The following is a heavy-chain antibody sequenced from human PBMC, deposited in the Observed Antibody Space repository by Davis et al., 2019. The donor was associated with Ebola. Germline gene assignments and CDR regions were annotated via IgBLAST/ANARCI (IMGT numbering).Heavy chain of an antibody. J-gene: IGHJ6*02. D-gene: IGHD6-6*01. V-gene: IGHV1-69*04. CDR1: GGTFSSYA. Sequence: SVKVSCKASGGTFSSYAISWVRQAPGQGLEWMGRIIPILGIATYAQKFQGRVTITADKSTSTAYMELSSLRSEDTAVYYCARDRSLTARNRDYYYYGMDVWGQGTTVTVSS. CDR3: ARDRSLTARNRDYYYYGMDV. CDR2: IIPILGIA.